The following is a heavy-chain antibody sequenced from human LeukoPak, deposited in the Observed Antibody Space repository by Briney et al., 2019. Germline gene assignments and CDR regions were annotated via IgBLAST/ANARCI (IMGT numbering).Heavy chain of an antibody. D-gene: IGHD3-10*01. CDR2: IYSGGST. V-gene: IGHV3-53*01. Sequence: GGSVRLSCVASGFTVSSNYMSWVRQAPGKGLEWVSVIYSGGSTYYADSVKGRFTISRDNSKNTLYLQMNSLRAEDTAVYYCASGSGSYRTPYYYMDVWGTGTTVTVSS. CDR1: GFTVSSNY. J-gene: IGHJ6*03. CDR3: ASGSGSYRTPYYYMDV.